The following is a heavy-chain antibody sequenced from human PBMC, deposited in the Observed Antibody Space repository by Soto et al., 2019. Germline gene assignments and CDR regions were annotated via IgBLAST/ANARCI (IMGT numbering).Heavy chain of an antibody. D-gene: IGHD6-13*01. CDR2: IYWNDEQ. CDR1: GFSLTSGVVG. Sequence: QITLKGSGPTLVKPTQTRTLTCTFSGFSLTSGVVGVGWIRQAPGEALEWLALIYWNDEQYYNPSLRNRLTITRDTSKNQVVLTMTNMDPVDTATDYCAHRLPGPSGYDVWGQGTTVTVSS. CDR3: AHRLPGPSGYDV. V-gene: IGHV2-5*01. J-gene: IGHJ6*02.